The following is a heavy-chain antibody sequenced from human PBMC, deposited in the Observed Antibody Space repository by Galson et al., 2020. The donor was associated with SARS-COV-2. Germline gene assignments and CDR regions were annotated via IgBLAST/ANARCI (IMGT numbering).Heavy chain of an antibody. D-gene: IGHD6-13*01. CDR2: IYGDGSNI. CDR3: VRVIAGVGTPNQFDH. J-gene: IGHJ4*02. Sequence: GEYPKISCAASGFTFSDYWMHWVRQAPGKGPVWVSRIYGDGSNINYADSVKGRFTISRDNAKNTLYLQMNSLRAEDTAVYYCVRVIAGVGTPNQFDHWGQGTLVTVSS. V-gene: IGHV3-74*01. CDR1: GFTFSDYW.